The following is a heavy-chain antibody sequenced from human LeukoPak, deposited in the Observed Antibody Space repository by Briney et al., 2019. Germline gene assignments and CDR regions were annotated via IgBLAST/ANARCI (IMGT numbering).Heavy chain of an antibody. J-gene: IGHJ4*02. CDR1: GYTFTSYG. D-gene: IGHD3-10*01. CDR2: INPNSGGT. Sequence: GASVKVSCKASGYTFTSYGISWVRQAPGQGLEWMGWINPNSGGTNYAQKFQGRVTMTRDTSISTAYMELSRLRSDDTAVYYCASAYGSGSGFDYWGQGTLVTVSS. V-gene: IGHV1-2*02. CDR3: ASAYGSGSGFDY.